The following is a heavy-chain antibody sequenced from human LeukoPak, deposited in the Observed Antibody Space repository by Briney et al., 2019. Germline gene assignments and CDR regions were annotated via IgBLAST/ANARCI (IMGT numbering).Heavy chain of an antibody. CDR1: GGSFSGYY. V-gene: IGHV4-34*01. CDR3: ARGFDYGDNYGMDV. Sequence: PSETLSLTCAVYGGSFSGYYWSWIRQPPGKGLEWIGEINRSGSTNYNPSLKSRVTISVDTSKNQFSLKLSSVTAADTAVYYCARGFDYGDNYGMDVWGQGTTVTVSS. CDR2: INRSGST. D-gene: IGHD4-17*01. J-gene: IGHJ6*02.